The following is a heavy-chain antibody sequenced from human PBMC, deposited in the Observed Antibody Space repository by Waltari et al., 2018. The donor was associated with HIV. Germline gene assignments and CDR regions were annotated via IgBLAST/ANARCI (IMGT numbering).Heavy chain of an antibody. CDR2: IYYSGGT. J-gene: IGHJ5*02. CDR3: ARLRGRGGITMIVPRFDP. D-gene: IGHD3-22*01. Sequence: QLQLQESGPGLVKPSETLSLTCTVSGGSISSTSYYWGWIRQSPGKGLEWIGTIYYSGGTYYNPSLRSRVPISVDTSKNQFSLKLSSVTAADTAVYYCARLRGRGGITMIVPRFDPWGQGTLVTVSS. CDR1: GGSISSTSYY. V-gene: IGHV4-39*01.